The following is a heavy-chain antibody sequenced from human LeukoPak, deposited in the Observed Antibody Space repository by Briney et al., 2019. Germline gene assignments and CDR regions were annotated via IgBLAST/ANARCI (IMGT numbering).Heavy chain of an antibody. CDR2: VYCVGNT. J-gene: IGHJ4*02. V-gene: IGHV3-53*05. CDR3: ARGTDMAPITGYCSFVY. CDR1: GFTVSTTY. Sequence: PGGSLRLSCAASGFTVSTTYLSWVRQAPGKGLEWVAVVYCVGNTYYTESVPGRFTISRDNSQNTLYLQMNRPRVEDTAGYYCARGTDMAPITGYCSFVYWGEGTLVCVPS. D-gene: IGHD5-24*01.